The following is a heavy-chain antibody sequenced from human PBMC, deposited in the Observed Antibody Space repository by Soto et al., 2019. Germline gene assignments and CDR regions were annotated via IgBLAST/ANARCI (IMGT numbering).Heavy chain of an antibody. Sequence: QQQLQESGPGLVKPSETLSLTCTFSGDSISSSKYYWGWIRQPPGKGLEWIGSIYYSGSPYYNSSLMRRVTIAVDTSKNHSSLKPASMTAADTAVYYCATLPHYGEPNAGFWGHGILVTVSS. V-gene: IGHV4-39*02. J-gene: IGHJ4*01. CDR1: GDSISSSKYY. D-gene: IGHD4-17*01. CDR2: IYYSGSP. CDR3: ATLPHYGEPNAGF.